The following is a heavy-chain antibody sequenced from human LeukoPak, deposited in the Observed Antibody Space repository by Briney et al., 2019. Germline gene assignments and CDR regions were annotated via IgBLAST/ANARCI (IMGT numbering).Heavy chain of an antibody. Sequence: PSETLSLTCAVYGGSFSGYYWSWIRQPPGKGLEWIGSIYQSGHTYYNPSLKSRVTISVDTSKNQFSLELNSVIAADTAVYYCARQVATKGEWAFDIWGQGTLVTVSS. CDR1: GGSFSGYY. D-gene: IGHD5-12*01. V-gene: IGHV4-34*01. CDR3: ARQVATKGEWAFDI. J-gene: IGHJ3*02. CDR2: IYQSGHT.